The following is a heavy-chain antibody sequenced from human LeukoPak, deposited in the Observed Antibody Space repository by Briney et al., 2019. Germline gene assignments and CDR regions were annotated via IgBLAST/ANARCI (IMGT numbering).Heavy chain of an antibody. Sequence: GGSLRLSCAASGFTFTTYWMHWVRQAPGKGLEWVAVISYDGSNKYYADSVKGRFTISRDNSKNTLYLQMNSLRAEDTAVYYCTRESEAFDIWGQGTMVTVSS. CDR1: GFTFTTYW. V-gene: IGHV3-30-3*01. CDR2: ISYDGSNK. J-gene: IGHJ3*02. CDR3: TRESEAFDI.